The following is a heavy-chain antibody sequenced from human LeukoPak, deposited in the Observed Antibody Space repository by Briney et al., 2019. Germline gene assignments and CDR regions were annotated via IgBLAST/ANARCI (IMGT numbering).Heavy chain of an antibody. D-gene: IGHD6-13*01. CDR2: INGSGGST. J-gene: IGHJ6*03. CDR3: ARAGVGQLGYYYYMDV. CDR1: GFTFSSYG. Sequence: GGSLRLSYAASGFTFSSYGMSWVRQAPGKGLEWVSAINGSGGSTYYADSVKGRFTISRDNSKNTLYLQMNSLRAEDTAVYYCARAGVGQLGYYYYMDVWGKGTTVTVSS. V-gene: IGHV3-23*01.